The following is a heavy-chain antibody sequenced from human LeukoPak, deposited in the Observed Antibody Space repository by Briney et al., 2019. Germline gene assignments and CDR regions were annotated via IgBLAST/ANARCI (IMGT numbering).Heavy chain of an antibody. J-gene: IGHJ3*02. CDR3: ARAMIVVVFAFDI. V-gene: IGHV3-30*03. CDR1: GFTFSSYG. CDR2: ISYDGSNK. Sequence: PGGSLRLSCAASGFTFSSYGMHWVRQAPGKGLEWVAVISYDGSNKYYADSVKGRFTISRDNSKNTLYLQMNSLRAEDTAVYYCARAMIVVVFAFDIWGQGTMVTVSS. D-gene: IGHD3-22*01.